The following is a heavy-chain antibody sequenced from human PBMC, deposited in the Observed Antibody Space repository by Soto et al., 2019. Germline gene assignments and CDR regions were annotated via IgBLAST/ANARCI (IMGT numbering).Heavy chain of an antibody. CDR3: ARGIVVVPAAMGYFDY. Sequence: SETLSLTCAAYGGSFSGYYWSWIRQPPGKGLEWIGEINHSGSTNYNPSLKSRVTISVDTSKNQFSLKLSSVTAADTAVYYCARGIVVVPAAMGYFDYWGQGTLVTISS. CDR2: INHSGST. J-gene: IGHJ4*02. CDR1: GGSFSGYY. V-gene: IGHV4-34*01. D-gene: IGHD2-2*01.